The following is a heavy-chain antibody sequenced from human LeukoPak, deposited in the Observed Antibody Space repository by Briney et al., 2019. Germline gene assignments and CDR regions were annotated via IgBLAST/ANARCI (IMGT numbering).Heavy chain of an antibody. Sequence: GGSLRLSCAASGFTFSSDAMRGDRQAPGKGLEWVSAISGSSGSTYYADSVKGRFTISRDDSKNTLYLQMNSLRAEDTAVYYCAKGTGRGAYYCYYYMDVWGKGTTVTVSS. D-gene: IGHD1-14*01. V-gene: IGHV3-23*01. CDR3: AKGTGRGAYYCYYYMDV. J-gene: IGHJ6*03. CDR2: ISGSSGST. CDR1: GFTFSSDA.